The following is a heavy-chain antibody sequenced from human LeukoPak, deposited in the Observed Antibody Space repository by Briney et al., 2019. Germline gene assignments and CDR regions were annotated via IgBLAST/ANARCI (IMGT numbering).Heavy chain of an antibody. J-gene: IGHJ3*02. D-gene: IGHD2-2*01. Sequence: PGGSLRLSCAASGFTFSSYAMHWVRQAPGKGLEWVAVISHDGSNKYYADSVKGRFTISRDNSKNTLYLQMNSLRAEDTAVYYCARVWGSSTTRGGLAFDIWGQGTMVTVSS. CDR3: ARVWGSSTTRGGLAFDI. CDR2: ISHDGSNK. V-gene: IGHV3-30-3*01. CDR1: GFTFSSYA.